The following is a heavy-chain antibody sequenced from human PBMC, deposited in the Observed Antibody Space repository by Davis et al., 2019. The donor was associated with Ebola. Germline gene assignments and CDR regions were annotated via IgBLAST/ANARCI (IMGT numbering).Heavy chain of an antibody. CDR3: ARDSSFYSSSPYYGMDV. J-gene: IGHJ6*02. CDR2: IIPIFGTA. Sequence: SVKVSCKASGGTFSSYAISWVRQAPGQGLEWMGGIIPIFGTANYAQKFQGRVTITADESTSTAYMELSSLRSEDTAVYYCARDSSFYSSSPYYGMDVWGQGTTVTVSS. V-gene: IGHV1-69*13. CDR1: GGTFSSYA. D-gene: IGHD6-6*01.